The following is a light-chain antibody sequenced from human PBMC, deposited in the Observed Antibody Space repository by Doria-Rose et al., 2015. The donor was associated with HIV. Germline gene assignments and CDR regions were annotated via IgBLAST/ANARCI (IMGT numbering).Light chain of an antibody. J-gene: IGKJ3*01. CDR3: QQYYDTPS. CDR1: QSLLYTSRNY. Sequence: TQSPDSLGMSLGERATLNCKSNQSLLYTSRNYLAWYQQKPGQPPKLLIYWASTRQSGVPARFSGSGSGTDFTLTISSLEAEDVAVYYCQQYYDTPSFGPGTTVDIK. CDR2: WAS. V-gene: IGKV4-1*01.